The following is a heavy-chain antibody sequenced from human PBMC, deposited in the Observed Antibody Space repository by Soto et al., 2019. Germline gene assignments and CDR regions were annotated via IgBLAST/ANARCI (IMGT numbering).Heavy chain of an antibody. V-gene: IGHV3-30*18. CDR3: EKVMGDYYVNGGYALAY. J-gene: IGHJ4*02. D-gene: IGHD3-22*01. CDR2: ISYDGSNK. CDR1: GFTFSSYG. Sequence: GGSLRLSCAASGFTFSSYGMHWVRQAPGKGLEWVAVISYDGSNKYYADSVKGRFTISRDNSKNTLYLQMNSLRVEDTAVYYCEKVMGDYYVNGGYALAYWGQGTLVTVSS.